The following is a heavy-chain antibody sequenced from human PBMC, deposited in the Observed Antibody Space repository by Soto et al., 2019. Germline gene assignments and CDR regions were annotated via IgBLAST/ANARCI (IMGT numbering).Heavy chain of an antibody. J-gene: IGHJ3*02. CDR2: ISGYKGDT. Sequence: VQSGAEVKKPGASVKVSCKASGDTFISSGISWVRQAPGQGLEWMGWISGYKGDTNYAQKFQGRVTMTTDTSTSTAYMELRSLTPGETAIYYCERIEYCSGGNCYSAFDIWGQGTLVTVSS. D-gene: IGHD2-15*01. CDR1: GDTFISSG. CDR3: ERIEYCSGGNCYSAFDI. V-gene: IGHV1-18*01.